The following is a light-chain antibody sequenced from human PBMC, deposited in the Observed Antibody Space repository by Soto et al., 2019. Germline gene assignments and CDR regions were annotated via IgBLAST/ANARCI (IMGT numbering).Light chain of an antibody. CDR2: EVS. Sequence: QSVLTQSASVSGSPGQSITISCTGTSSDVGGYKYVSWYQQHPGKAPKVIIYEVSNRPSGVSNRFSGSKSGNTASLTISGLQAEDESDYYCNSFTSSSTYVFGTGTKLTVL. CDR1: SSDVGGYKY. V-gene: IGLV2-14*01. CDR3: NSFTSSSTYV. J-gene: IGLJ1*01.